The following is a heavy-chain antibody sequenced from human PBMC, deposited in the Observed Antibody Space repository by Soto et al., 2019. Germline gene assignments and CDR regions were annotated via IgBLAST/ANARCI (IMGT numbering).Heavy chain of an antibody. Sequence: SETLSLTCTVSGGSISSSTSYWGWIRQPPGKGLEWIGSINYSGSTYYSPSLKSRVTKSADTSKNQFSLKLSSVTAADTAVYYCARPVNYYYYYMDVWGKGTMVTVSS. CDR1: GGSISSSTSY. V-gene: IGHV4-39*01. CDR3: ARPVNYYYYYMDV. CDR2: INYSGST. J-gene: IGHJ6*03.